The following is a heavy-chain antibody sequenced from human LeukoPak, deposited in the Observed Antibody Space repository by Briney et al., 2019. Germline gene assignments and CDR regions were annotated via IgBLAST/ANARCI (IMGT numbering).Heavy chain of an antibody. D-gene: IGHD3-10*01. CDR2: IIPILGIA. CDR3: ARAAYGSGSLYYFDY. CDR1: GGTFSSYA. J-gene: IGHJ4*02. Sequence: ASVKFSCKASGGTFSSYAISWVRQAPGQGLEWMGRIIPILGIANYAQKFQGRVTITADKSTSTAYMELSSLRSEDTAVYYCARAAYGSGSLYYFDYWGQGTLVTVSS. V-gene: IGHV1-69*04.